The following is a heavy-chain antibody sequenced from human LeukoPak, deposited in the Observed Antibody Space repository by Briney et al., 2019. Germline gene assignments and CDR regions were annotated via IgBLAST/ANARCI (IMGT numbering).Heavy chain of an antibody. D-gene: IGHD6-19*01. J-gene: IGHJ4*02. CDR2: ISSSSSYI. Sequence: PGGSLRLSCAASGFTFSSYSMNWVRQAPGKGLEWVSSISSSSSYIYYADSVKGRFTISRDNAKNSLYLQMNSLRAEDTAVYYCAREGIAVAGDFDYWGQGTLATVSS. CDR1: GFTFSSYS. V-gene: IGHV3-21*01. CDR3: AREGIAVAGDFDY.